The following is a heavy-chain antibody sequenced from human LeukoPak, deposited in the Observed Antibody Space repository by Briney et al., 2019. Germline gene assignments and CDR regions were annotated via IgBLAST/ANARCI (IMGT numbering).Heavy chain of an antibody. CDR1: GFTFSSYE. CDR2: IRYDGSNK. D-gene: IGHD3-22*01. Sequence: GGSLRLSCAASGFTFSSYEMNWVRQAPGKGLEWMAFIRYDGSNKYYADSVKGRFTISRDNSKNTLYLQMNSLRAEDTAVYYCAKEHDSSGYTYDYWGQGTLVTVSS. J-gene: IGHJ4*02. CDR3: AKEHDSSGYTYDY. V-gene: IGHV3-30*02.